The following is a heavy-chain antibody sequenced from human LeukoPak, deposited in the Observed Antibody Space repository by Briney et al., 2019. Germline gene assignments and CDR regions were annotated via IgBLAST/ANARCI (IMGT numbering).Heavy chain of an antibody. CDR3: AKDLVVGALDY. V-gene: IGHV3-23*01. CDR1: GFPLSSYA. D-gene: IGHD1-26*01. Sequence: GGSLRLSCAASGFPLSSYAMSWVRQAPGKGLEWVSSISGSGGSTYYADSVKGRFTISRDNSRNMLFLQMNSLRADDTAVYYCAKDLVVGALDYWGQGTLVTVSS. J-gene: IGHJ4*02. CDR2: ISGSGGST.